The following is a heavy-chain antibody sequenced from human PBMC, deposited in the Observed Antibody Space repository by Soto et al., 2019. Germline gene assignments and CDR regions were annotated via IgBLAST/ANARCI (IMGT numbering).Heavy chain of an antibody. J-gene: IGHJ5*02. Sequence: SETLSLTCTVSGGSISSYYWSWIRQPPGKGLEWIGYIHYSGSTNYNPSLKSRVTISVDTSKNQLSLKLNSVTAADTAVYYCARPHGGSSGWDNWFDPWGQGTLVTVAS. D-gene: IGHD6-25*01. CDR1: GGSISSYY. CDR2: IHYSGST. V-gene: IGHV4-59*01. CDR3: ARPHGGSSGWDNWFDP.